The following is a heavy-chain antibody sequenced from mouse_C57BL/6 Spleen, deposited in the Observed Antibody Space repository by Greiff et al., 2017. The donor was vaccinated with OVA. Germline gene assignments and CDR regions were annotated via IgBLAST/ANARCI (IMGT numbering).Heavy chain of an antibody. J-gene: IGHJ2*01. Sequence: EVKVEESGGGLVQPGGSMKLSCVASGFTFSNYWMNWVRQSPEKGLEWVAQIRMISDNFATHYAESVKGRFTISKDDSKSSVYLQMNNLRAEDTGIYYCTKMFYWGQGTTLTVSS. CDR1: GFTFSNYW. CDR3: TKMFY. V-gene: IGHV6-3*01. CDR2: IRMISDNFAT.